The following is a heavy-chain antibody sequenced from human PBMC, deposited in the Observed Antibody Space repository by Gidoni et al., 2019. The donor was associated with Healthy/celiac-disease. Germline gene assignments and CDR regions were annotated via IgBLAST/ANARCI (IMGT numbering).Heavy chain of an antibody. J-gene: IGHJ6*02. CDR1: GFTFSSYH. CDR2: ISGSGGST. CDR3: AKRPLWFGELLGPLYYYYGMDV. Sequence: EVQLLESGGGLVQPGGSLRLSCAASGFTFSSYHMRGVRQAPGKGLEWVSAISGSGGSTYYADSVKGRFTISRENSKNTLYLKMNSLRAEDTAVYYCAKRPLWFGELLGPLYYYYGMDVWGQGTTVTVSS. D-gene: IGHD3-10*01. V-gene: IGHV3-23*01.